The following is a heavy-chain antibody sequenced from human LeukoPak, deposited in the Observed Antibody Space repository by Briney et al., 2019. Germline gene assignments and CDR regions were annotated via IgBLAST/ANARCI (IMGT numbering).Heavy chain of an antibody. J-gene: IGHJ5*02. CDR3: AREALLLRYFDWLSARNWFDP. V-gene: IGHV4-4*07. D-gene: IGHD3-9*01. CDR2: IYTSGST. CDR1: GGSISSYY. Sequence: SETLSLTCTVSGGSISSYYWSWIRQPAGKGLEWIGRIYTSGSTNYNPSLKSRVTMSVDTSKNQFSLKLSSVTAADTAVYYCAREALLLRYFDWLSARNWFDPWGQGTLVTVSS.